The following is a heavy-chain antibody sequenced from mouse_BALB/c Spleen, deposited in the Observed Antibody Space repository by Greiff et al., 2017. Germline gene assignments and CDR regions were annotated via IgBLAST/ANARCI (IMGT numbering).Heavy chain of an antibody. D-gene: IGHD1-1*01. CDR3: ARRGDYGSSYWFAY. Sequence: QVHVKQSGPELVKPGASVKMSCKASGYTFTDYVISWVKQRTGQGLEWIGEIYPGSGSTYYNEKFKGKATLTADKSSNTAYMQLSSLTSEDSAVYFCARRGDYGSSYWFAYWGQGTLVTVSA. J-gene: IGHJ3*01. V-gene: IGHV1-77*01. CDR2: IYPGSGST. CDR1: GYTFTDYV.